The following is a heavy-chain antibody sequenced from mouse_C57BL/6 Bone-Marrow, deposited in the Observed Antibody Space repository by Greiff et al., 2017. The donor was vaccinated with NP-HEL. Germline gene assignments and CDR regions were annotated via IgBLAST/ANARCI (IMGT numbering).Heavy chain of an antibody. CDR3: TRSFITTVVSYFDY. D-gene: IGHD1-1*01. Sequence: EVHLVESGEGLVKPGGSLKLSCAASGFTFSSYAMSWVRQTPEKRLEWVAYISSGGDYIYYADTVKGRFTISRDNARNTLYLQMSSLKSEDTAMYYCTRSFITTVVSYFDYWGQGTTLTVSS. V-gene: IGHV5-9-1*02. CDR1: GFTFSSYA. CDR2: ISSGGDYI. J-gene: IGHJ2*01.